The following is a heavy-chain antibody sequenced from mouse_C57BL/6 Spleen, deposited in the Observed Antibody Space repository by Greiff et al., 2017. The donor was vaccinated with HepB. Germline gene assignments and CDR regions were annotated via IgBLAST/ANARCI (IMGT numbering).Heavy chain of an antibody. J-gene: IGHJ2*01. Sequence: VQLQESGAELARPGASVKMSCKASGYTFTSYTMHWVKQRPGQGLEWIGYINPSSGYTKYNQKFKDKATLTADKSSSTAYMQLSSLTSEDSAVYYCANDYGSSYVDYWGQGTTLTVSS. CDR3: ANDYGSSYVDY. D-gene: IGHD1-1*01. CDR2: INPSSGYT. V-gene: IGHV1-4*01. CDR1: GYTFTSYT.